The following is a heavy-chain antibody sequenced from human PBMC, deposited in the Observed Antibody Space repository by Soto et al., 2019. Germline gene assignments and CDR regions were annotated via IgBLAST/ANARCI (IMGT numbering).Heavy chain of an antibody. Sequence: PGGSLRLSCAASGFTFSSYAMSWVRQAPGKGLEWVSAISGSGGSTYYADSVKGRFTISRDNSKNTLYLQMNSLRAEDTAVYYCAKAEGIAAPSHPYYYYYGMDVWGQGTTVTVSS. J-gene: IGHJ6*02. CDR3: AKAEGIAAPSHPYYYYYGMDV. V-gene: IGHV3-23*01. D-gene: IGHD6-13*01. CDR1: GFTFSSYA. CDR2: ISGSGGST.